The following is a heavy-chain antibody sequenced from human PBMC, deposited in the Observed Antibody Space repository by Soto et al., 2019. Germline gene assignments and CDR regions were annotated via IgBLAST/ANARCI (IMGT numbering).Heavy chain of an antibody. J-gene: IGHJ6*03. CDR1: GYTCSTYE. Sequence: QVQLVQSGAEVKKPGASVKVSCEASGYTCSTYEMHWVRQAPGQRPEWMGWINGGNGKSKYSETLQGRVTFTRDTSASKAYMELTSLRSEDTAVYYCARGGGATFTHYYYYMDVWGTGTTVTVSS. CDR3: ARGGGATFTHYYYYMDV. CDR2: INGGNGKS. V-gene: IGHV1-3*01. D-gene: IGHD1-26*01.